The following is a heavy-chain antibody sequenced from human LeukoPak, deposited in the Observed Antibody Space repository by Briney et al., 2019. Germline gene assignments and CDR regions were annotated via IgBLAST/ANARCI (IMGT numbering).Heavy chain of an antibody. V-gene: IGHV3-15*01. CDR2: IRSKTDGGTI. CDR1: GFTLSNAY. CDR3: TTAVAGTVRIDY. D-gene: IGHD6-19*01. J-gene: IGHJ4*02. Sequence: GGSLRLSCAASGFTLSNAYMSWVRQAPGKGLEWVGRIRSKTDGGTIDYAAPVKDRFTISRDDSKNTLYLQMNSLKTEDTAVYYCTTAVAGTVRIDYWGQVTLVTVSS.